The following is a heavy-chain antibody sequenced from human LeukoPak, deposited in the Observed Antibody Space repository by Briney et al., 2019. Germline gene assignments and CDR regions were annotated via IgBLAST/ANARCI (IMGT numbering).Heavy chain of an antibody. D-gene: IGHD6-13*01. CDR3: AKDTLAAAGTGYYYYYYGMDV. V-gene: IGHV3-23*01. J-gene: IGHJ6*02. CDR2: ISGSGGST. CDR1: GFTFSSYA. Sequence: GGSLRLSCAASGFTFSSYAMSWVRQAPGKGLEWVSAISGSGGSTYYADSVKGRFTISRDNSKNTLYLQMNSLRAGDTAVYYCAKDTLAAAGTGYYYYYYGMDVWGQGTTVTVSS.